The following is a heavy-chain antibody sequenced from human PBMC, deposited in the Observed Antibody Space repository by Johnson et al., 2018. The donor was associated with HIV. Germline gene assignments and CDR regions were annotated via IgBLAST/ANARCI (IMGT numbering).Heavy chain of an antibody. D-gene: IGHD5-18*01. CDR2: IKSKTDGGTT. CDR1: GFTFSSYA. Sequence: MLLVESGGGLVQPGGSLRLSCAASGFTFSSYAMSWVRQAPGKGLEWVGRIKSKTDGGTTDYAAPVKGRFTISRDDSKNTLYLQMNSLKTEDTAVYYCTTGSRIQFWVKDAIDLWGKGTMVTVSA. CDR3: TTGSRIQFWVKDAIDL. J-gene: IGHJ3*01. V-gene: IGHV3-15*01.